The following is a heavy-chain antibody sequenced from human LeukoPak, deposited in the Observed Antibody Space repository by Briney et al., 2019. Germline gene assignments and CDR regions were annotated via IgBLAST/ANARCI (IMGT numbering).Heavy chain of an antibody. Sequence: PGGSLRLSCAASGFNVGSNYMNWVRQAPGKGLEWVSAIYRGGSTYYADPVRGRFSISRDNSKNTLYLQMNSLRDEDTAVYFCARGNYGSGNYYMGDAFDMWGQGTTVTVSS. J-gene: IGHJ3*02. V-gene: IGHV3-53*01. CDR1: GFNVGSNY. CDR3: ARGNYGSGNYYMGDAFDM. CDR2: IYRGGST. D-gene: IGHD3-10*01.